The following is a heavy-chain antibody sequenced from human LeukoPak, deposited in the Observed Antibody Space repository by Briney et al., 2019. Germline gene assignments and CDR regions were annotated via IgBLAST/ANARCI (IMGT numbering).Heavy chain of an antibody. Sequence: GSLRLSCAASGFTFSRYGMHWVRQAPGKGLEWVAVISYDGSDKYYADSVKGRFTISRDNSKNTLCLQMNSLRAEDAAVYYCAKDSAAVAGTSPVDYWGQGTLVTVSS. CDR1: GFTFSRYG. CDR3: AKDSAAVAGTSPVDY. CDR2: ISYDGSDK. D-gene: IGHD6-19*01. V-gene: IGHV3-30*18. J-gene: IGHJ4*02.